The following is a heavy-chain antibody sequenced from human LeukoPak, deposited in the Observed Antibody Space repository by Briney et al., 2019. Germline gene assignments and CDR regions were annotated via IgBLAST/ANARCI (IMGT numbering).Heavy chain of an antibody. CDR3: AKEYTGTFSPFPSYFDN. CDR2: ISSSSSYI. J-gene: IGHJ4*02. V-gene: IGHV3-21*04. Sequence: GGSLRLSCAASGFTFSSYGMSWVRQAPGKGLEWVSSISSSSSYIYYADSVKGRFTISRDNAKNSLYLQMNSLRAEDTAIYYCAKEYTGTFSPFPSYFDNWGQGTLVTVSS. CDR1: GFTFSSYG. D-gene: IGHD1-26*01.